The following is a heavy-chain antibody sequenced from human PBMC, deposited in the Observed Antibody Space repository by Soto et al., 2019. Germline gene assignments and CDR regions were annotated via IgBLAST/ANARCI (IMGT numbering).Heavy chain of an antibody. V-gene: IGHV3-74*01. CDR2: INSDGSST. J-gene: IGHJ6*03. CDR3: ARGGNDFWSGWPTDDSYYYYMDV. Sequence: PGGSLRLSCAASGFTFSSYWMHWVRQAPGKGLVWVSRINSDGSSTSYADSVKGRFTISRDNAKNTLYLQMNSLRAEDTAVYYCARGGNDFWSGWPTDDSYYYYMDVWGKGTTVTVSS. D-gene: IGHD3-3*01. CDR1: GFTFSSYW.